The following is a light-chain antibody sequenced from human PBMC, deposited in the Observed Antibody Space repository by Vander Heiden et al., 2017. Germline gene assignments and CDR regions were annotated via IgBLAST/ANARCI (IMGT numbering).Light chain of an antibody. CDR3: QQYDTYWWT. Sequence: IQMTQSPSTLSASVGDRVPITCRASQSISSWLAWYHQKPGKAPKLLIYKASSLKSGVPSRFSGSGSGTEFTLTISSLQPDDSATYYCQQYDTYWWTFGQGTKVEIK. V-gene: IGKV1-5*03. J-gene: IGKJ1*01. CDR1: QSISSW. CDR2: KAS.